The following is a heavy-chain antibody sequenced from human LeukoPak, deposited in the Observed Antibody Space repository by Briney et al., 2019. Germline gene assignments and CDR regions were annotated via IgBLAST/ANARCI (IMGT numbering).Heavy chain of an antibody. CDR3: ARAPNTRLYYGMDV. V-gene: IGHV3-53*01. D-gene: IGHD4/OR15-4a*01. CDR1: GFTFSSYW. Sequence: GGSLRLSCAASGFTFSSYWMHWVRQAPGKGLEWVSVIYSGGSTYYADSVKGRFTISRDNSKNTLYLQMNSLRAEDTAVYYCARAPNTRLYYGMDVWGQGTTVTVSS. J-gene: IGHJ6*02. CDR2: IYSGGST.